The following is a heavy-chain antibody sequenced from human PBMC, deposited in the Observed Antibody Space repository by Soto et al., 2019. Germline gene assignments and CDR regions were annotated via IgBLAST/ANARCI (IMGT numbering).Heavy chain of an antibody. CDR3: ARVDTYDYYYSMDV. D-gene: IGHD5-18*01. V-gene: IGHV3-53*01. CDR2: VYSSGTT. J-gene: IGHJ6*02. Sequence: PGGSLRLSCAASGLAVTSNYMSWVRQAPGKGLEWVSIVYSSGTTYYADSVKGRFTFSRDKSKNTIYLQMRNLRAEDTAVYYCARVDTYDYYYSMDVWGQGTTVTVP. CDR1: GLAVTSNY.